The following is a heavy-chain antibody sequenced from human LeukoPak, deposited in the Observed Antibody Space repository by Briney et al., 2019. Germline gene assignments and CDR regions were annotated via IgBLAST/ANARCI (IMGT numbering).Heavy chain of an antibody. CDR1: GFTFRSYW. CDR3: ASLPPTVTTLDHFDY. D-gene: IGHD4-11*01. V-gene: IGHV3-74*01. Sequence: PGGSLRLSCAASGFTFRSYWMHWVRQAPGKGLVWVSRINSDGSSTSYADSVKGRFTISRDNAKNTLYLQMNSLRAEDTAVYYCASLPPTVTTLDHFDYWGQGTLVTVSS. J-gene: IGHJ4*02. CDR2: INSDGSST.